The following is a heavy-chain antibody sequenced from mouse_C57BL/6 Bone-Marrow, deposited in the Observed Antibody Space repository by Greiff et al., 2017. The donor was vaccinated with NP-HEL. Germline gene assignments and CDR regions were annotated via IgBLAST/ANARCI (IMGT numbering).Heavy chain of an antibody. D-gene: IGHD1-2*01. CDR1: GFNIKDYY. J-gene: IGHJ1*03. CDR2: IDPEDGET. Sequence: EVQLQQSGAELVKPGASVKLSCTASGFNIKDYYMHWVKQRTEQGLEWIGRIDPEDGETKYDPKFQGKATITADKSSNTAYLQLSSLTSEDTAVYDCAIYPSLLRYWYFDVWGTGTTVTVSS. CDR3: AIYPSLLRYWYFDV. V-gene: IGHV14-2*01.